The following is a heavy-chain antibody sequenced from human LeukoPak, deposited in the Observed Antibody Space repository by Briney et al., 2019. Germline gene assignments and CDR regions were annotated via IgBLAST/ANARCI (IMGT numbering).Heavy chain of an antibody. V-gene: IGHV1-18*01. CDR3: ARDGPDYDFWSGYSDPKFDY. D-gene: IGHD3-3*01. Sequence: ASVKVSCKASGYTFTSYGISWVRQAPGQGLEWMGWISAYNGNTNYAQKLQGRVTMTTDTSTSTAYMELRSLRSDDTAVYHCARDGPDYDFWSGYSDPKFDYWGQGTLVTVSS. J-gene: IGHJ4*02. CDR2: ISAYNGNT. CDR1: GYTFTSYG.